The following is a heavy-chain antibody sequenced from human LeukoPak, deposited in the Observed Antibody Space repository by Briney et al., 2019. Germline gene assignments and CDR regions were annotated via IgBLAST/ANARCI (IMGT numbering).Heavy chain of an antibody. CDR1: GFTFSDYY. V-gene: IGHV3-11*05. Sequence: GGSLRLSCAASGFTFSDYYMSWIRQAPGKGLEWVSYISSSSTATNYADSVKGRFTISRDNAKNSLYLQLNSLRAEDTAVYYCARGSSRPEYWGQGTLVTVSS. J-gene: IGHJ4*02. D-gene: IGHD6-13*01. CDR2: ISSSSTAT. CDR3: ARGSSRPEY.